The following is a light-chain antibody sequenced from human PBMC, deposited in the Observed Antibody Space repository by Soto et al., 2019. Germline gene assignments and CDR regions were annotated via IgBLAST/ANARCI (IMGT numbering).Light chain of an antibody. J-gene: IGLJ1*01. V-gene: IGLV2-14*01. CDR2: DVS. CDR1: SSDIGGYNY. CDR3: SSYTSGSTFYF. Sequence: QSVLTQPASVSGSPGQSITISCTGTSSDIGGYNYVSWFQQHPGKAPKLMISDVSNRPSGVSNRFSGSKSGNTASLTISGLQAEDEADYYCSSYTSGSTFYFFGPGTKVTVL.